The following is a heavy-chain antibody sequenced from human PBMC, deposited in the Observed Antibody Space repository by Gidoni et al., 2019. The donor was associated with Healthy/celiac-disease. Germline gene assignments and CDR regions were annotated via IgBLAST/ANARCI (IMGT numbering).Heavy chain of an antibody. V-gene: IGHV1-8*01. D-gene: IGHD4-17*01. CDR2: LNPNSGNT. CDR1: GSTFTRSE. J-gene: IGHJ6*02. Sequence: QVQLVQSGAEVKKPGASVKVSCRASGSTFTRSEINWVRQATGQGLEWMGWLNPNSGNTGYAQKFQGRVTMTRNTSISTAYMELSSLRSEDTAVYYCARVNYGDYTPVYYYYGMDVWGQGTTVTVSS. CDR3: ARVNYGDYTPVYYYYGMDV.